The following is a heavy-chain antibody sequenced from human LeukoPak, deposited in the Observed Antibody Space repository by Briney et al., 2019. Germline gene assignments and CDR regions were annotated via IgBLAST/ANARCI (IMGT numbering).Heavy chain of an antibody. Sequence: SETLSLTCAVYGGSFSGYYWSWIRQPPGKGLEWIGEINHSGSTNYSPSLKSRVTISVDTSKNQFSLKLSSVTAADTAVYYCTRGGYYGSGSYFDYWGQGTLVTVSS. V-gene: IGHV4-34*01. J-gene: IGHJ4*02. CDR2: INHSGST. D-gene: IGHD3-10*01. CDR1: GGSFSGYY. CDR3: TRGGYYGSGSYFDY.